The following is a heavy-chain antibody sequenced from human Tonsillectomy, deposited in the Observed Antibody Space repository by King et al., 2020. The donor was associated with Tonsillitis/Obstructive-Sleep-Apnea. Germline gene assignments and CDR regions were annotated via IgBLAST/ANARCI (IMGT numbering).Heavy chain of an antibody. D-gene: IGHD3-16*01. V-gene: IGHV4-4*02. Sequence: PMQESGPGLVKPSGTLSLTCAVSGGSISSSNWWSWVRQPPGKGLEWIGEIYHSGSTNYNPSLTSRVTISVDKTKNQFSLKLSSVTAAAAAVYYCARDIGRGYVWGIPWGQGTLVTVSS. CDR3: ARDIGRGYVWGIP. CDR2: IYHSGST. J-gene: IGHJ5*02. CDR1: GGSISSSNW.